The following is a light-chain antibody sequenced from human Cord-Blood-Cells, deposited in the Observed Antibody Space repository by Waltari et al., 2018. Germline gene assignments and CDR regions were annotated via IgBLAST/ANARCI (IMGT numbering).Light chain of an antibody. Sequence: EIVITQSLATLSVPPGARAILSCRASKSFSSNLAWYQQKPGQAPRHLIDGASARATGIPARFSGSGSGTEFTLTNSRLLSEDFAVYYCQQYNIWPLTFGPGTKVDIK. CDR3: QQYNIWPLT. CDR1: KSFSSN. J-gene: IGKJ3*01. V-gene: IGKV3-15*01. CDR2: GAS.